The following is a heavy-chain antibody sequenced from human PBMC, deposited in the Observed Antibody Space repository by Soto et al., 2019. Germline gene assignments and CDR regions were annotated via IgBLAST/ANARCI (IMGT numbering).Heavy chain of an antibody. V-gene: IGHV1-69*01. J-gene: IGHJ3*01. CDR3: ATTSSEVLDL. D-gene: IGHD2-2*01. CDR2: LIPIFGTA. CDR1: GGTFSSYA. Sequence: QVQLVQSGAEVKKTGSSVEVSCKASGGTFSSYAISWVRQAPGQGLEWMGGLIPIFGTANYAQKFQGRVTITADESTSTAYTELSSLRSEDTAVYYFATTSSEVLDLWGQGTMVTVSS.